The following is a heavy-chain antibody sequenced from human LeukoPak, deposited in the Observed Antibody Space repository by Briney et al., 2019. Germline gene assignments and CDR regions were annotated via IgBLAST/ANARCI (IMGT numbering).Heavy chain of an antibody. V-gene: IGHV4-34*01. J-gene: IGHJ4*02. CDR3: AATTVTRGYYFDY. CDR2: INHSGST. Sequence: SETLSLTCAVYGGSFSGYYWGWIRQPPGKGLEWIGEINHSGSTNYNPSLKSRVTISVDTSKNQFSLKLSSVTAADTAVYYCAATTVTRGYYFDYWGQGTLVTVSS. D-gene: IGHD4-11*01. CDR1: GGSFSGYY.